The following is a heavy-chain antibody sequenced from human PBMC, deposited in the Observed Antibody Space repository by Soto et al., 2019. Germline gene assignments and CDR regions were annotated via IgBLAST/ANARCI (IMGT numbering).Heavy chain of an antibody. D-gene: IGHD3-3*01. CDR1: GYTLTSYG. V-gene: IGHV1-18*01. J-gene: IGHJ6*02. CDR2: ISAYNGNT. Sequence: QVQLVQSGAEVKKPGASVKVSCKASGYTLTSYGISWVRQAPGQGLEWMGWISAYNGNTNYAQKLQGRVTMTTDTSTSTAYMELRSLRSDDTAVYYCARENTTYYDFWSGFYYYYGMDVWGQGTTVTVSS. CDR3: ARENTTYYDFWSGFYYYYGMDV.